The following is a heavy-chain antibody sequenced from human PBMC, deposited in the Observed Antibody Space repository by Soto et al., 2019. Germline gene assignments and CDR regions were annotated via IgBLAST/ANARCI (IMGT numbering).Heavy chain of an antibody. CDR3: ARVPDR. D-gene: IGHD2-2*01. CDR2: IYYSGTT. J-gene: IGHJ5*02. V-gene: IGHV4-28*03. CDR1: GYSISSSNW. Sequence: SETLSLTCAVSGYSISSSNWWGWIRQPPGKGLEWIGYIYYSGTTYYNPSLKSRVTISVDTSKNQFSLKLNSVTAADTAVYYCARVPDRWGQGTLVIVSS.